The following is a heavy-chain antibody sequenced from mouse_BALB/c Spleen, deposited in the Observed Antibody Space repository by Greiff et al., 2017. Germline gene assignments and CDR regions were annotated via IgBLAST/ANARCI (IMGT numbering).Heavy chain of an antibody. V-gene: IGHV1-82*01. CDR1: GYAFSSSW. CDR3: ARTGYKDAMDY. CDR2: IYPGDGDT. Sequence: QVQLQQSGPELVKPGASVKISCKASGYAFSSSWMNWVKQRPGQGLEWIGRIYPGDGDTNYNGKFKGKATLTADKSSSTAYMQLSSLTSVDSAFYFCARTGYKDAMDYWGQGTSVTVSS. J-gene: IGHJ4*01.